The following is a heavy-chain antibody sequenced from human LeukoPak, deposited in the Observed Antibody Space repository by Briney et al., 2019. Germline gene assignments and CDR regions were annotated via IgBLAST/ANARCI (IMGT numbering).Heavy chain of an antibody. V-gene: IGHV3-21*01. D-gene: IGHD6-13*01. CDR1: GFTFSRNA. CDR3: ARDLSSSWSPGV. CDR2: ISSSSNYM. Sequence: GGSLRLSWAASGFTFSRNAVNWVRQAPGKGLEWVSFISSSSNYMSYADSVKGRFTISRDNAKNTIYLQMNSLRIEDTAMYYCARDLSSSWSPGVWGQGTMVSVSS. J-gene: IGHJ3*01.